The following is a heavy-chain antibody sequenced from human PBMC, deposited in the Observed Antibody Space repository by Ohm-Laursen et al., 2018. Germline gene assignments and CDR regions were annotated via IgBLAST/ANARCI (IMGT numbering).Heavy chain of an antibody. CDR3: TAGIPGLSRSSDY. CDR2: VKSEADGGTT. V-gene: IGHV3-15*01. CDR1: GFTFSSYS. D-gene: IGHD6-19*01. J-gene: IGHJ4*02. Sequence: SLRLSCSASGFTFSSYSMNWVRQAPGKGLECVGHVKSEADGGTTHYTAPVQGRFSISRDDSKNIVHLQMNSLSTEDTAMYYCTAGIPGLSRSSDYWGQGTLVTVSS.